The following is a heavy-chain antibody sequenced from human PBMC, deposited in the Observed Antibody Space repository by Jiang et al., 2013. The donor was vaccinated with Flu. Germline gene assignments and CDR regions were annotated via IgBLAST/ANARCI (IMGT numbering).Heavy chain of an antibody. D-gene: IGHD6-13*01. CDR2: IDWDDAK. CDR3: ARIPSIAAADAFDI. J-gene: IGHJ3*02. V-gene: IGHV2-70*04. Sequence: KPTQTLTLTCAFSGFSLTTSGMRVSWIRQPPGKALEWLARIDWDDAKFYRTSLKTRLTTSRDTSKNQVVLTMTNMDPVDTATYYCARIPSIAAADAFDIWGQGTMVTVSS. CDR1: GFSLTTSGMR.